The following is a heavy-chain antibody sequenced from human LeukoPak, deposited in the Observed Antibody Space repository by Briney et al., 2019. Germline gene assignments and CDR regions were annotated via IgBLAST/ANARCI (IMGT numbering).Heavy chain of an antibody. D-gene: IGHD3-10*01. J-gene: IGHJ6*02. V-gene: IGHV4-30-4*08. CDR3: ASGSFYYYYGMDV. CDR2: IYYSGST. Sequence: PSETLSLTCTVSGGSISSGGYYWSWIRQHPGKGLEWIGYIYYSGSTYYNPSLKSRVTISVDTSKNQFSLKLSSVTAADTAVYYCASGSFYYYYGMDVWGQGTTVTVSS. CDR1: GGSISSGGYY.